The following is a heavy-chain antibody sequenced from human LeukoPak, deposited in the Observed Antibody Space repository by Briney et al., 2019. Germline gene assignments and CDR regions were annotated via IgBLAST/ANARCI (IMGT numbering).Heavy chain of an antibody. Sequence: GGSLRLSCAASGFTFSSYAMSWVRQAPGKGLEWVSAISGSGGSTYYADSVKGRFTISIDNSKNTLYLQMTGLRDEDTAVYYCANAYYYDSSGYFPGFDYWGQGTLVTVS. J-gene: IGHJ4*02. CDR3: ANAYYYDSSGYFPGFDY. CDR2: ISGSGGST. CDR1: GFTFSSYA. D-gene: IGHD3-22*01. V-gene: IGHV3-23*01.